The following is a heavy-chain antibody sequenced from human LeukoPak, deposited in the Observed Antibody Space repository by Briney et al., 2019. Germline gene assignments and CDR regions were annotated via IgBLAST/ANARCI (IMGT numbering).Heavy chain of an antibody. CDR3: ARSSIAARGTPDY. CDR1: GYSISSGYY. V-gene: IGHV4-38-2*01. D-gene: IGHD6-6*01. CDR2: IYHSGST. Sequence: PSETLSLTCAVSGYSISSGYYWGWIRQPPGKGLEWIGSIYHSGSTYYNPSLKSRVTISVDTSKNQFSLKLRSVTAADTAVYYCARSSIAARGTPDYWGQGTLVTVSS. J-gene: IGHJ4*02.